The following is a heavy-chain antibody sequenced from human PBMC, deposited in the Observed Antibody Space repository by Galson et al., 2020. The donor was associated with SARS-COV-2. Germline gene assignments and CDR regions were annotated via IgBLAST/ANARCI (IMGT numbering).Heavy chain of an antibody. V-gene: IGHV2-70*04. CDR3: ASGMGPFDS. CDR1: GFSLSTIGMR. D-gene: IGHD3-16*01. CDR2: VDWDDDK. Sequence: SGPTLVKPTQTLTLTCTFSGFSLSTIGMRVSWIRQPPGKALEWPARVDWDDDKFYSTSLKTRLTISEDTSKNQVVLTMTNVDPVDTATYYCASGMGPFDSWGQGTVVTVSS. J-gene: IGHJ4*02.